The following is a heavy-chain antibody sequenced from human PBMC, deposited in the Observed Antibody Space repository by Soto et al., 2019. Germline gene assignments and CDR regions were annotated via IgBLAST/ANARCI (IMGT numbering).Heavy chain of an antibody. D-gene: IGHD2-8*02. CDR2: ISSGGVT. CDR3: TRKTGGYYFFEY. CDR1: GTSISGDYW. V-gene: IGHV4-28*01. Sequence: QVQLQESGPGLVKPSDTLSLTCAVSGTSISGDYWWGWIRQTPGKGLEWIGYISSGGVTHYNPSLGSRLTMSVDTSRSQFSLKLSSVTAVDAALYYCTRKTGGYYFFEYWGRGTLVTVSS. J-gene: IGHJ4*02.